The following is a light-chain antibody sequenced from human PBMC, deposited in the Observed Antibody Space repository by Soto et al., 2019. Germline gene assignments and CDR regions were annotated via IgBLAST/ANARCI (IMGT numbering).Light chain of an antibody. CDR2: WAS. V-gene: IGKV4-1*01. J-gene: IGKJ1*01. CDR1: QSVLYSSNNKNY. Sequence: DIVLTHSPDSLALSLGERATINCKSSQSVLYSSNNKNYLAWYQQKPGQPPKLLIYWASTRESGVPDRFSGSGTGTDFTLTISSLQAEDVAVYYCQQYYSTPLTFGQGTKVAIK. CDR3: QQYYSTPLT.